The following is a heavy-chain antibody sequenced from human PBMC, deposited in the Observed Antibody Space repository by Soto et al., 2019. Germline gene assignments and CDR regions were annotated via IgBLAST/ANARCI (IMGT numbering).Heavy chain of an antibody. J-gene: IGHJ6*03. D-gene: IGHD6-13*01. CDR2: IYSGGST. CDR1: GFTVSSNY. V-gene: IGHV3-66*01. CDR3: ARDSSSSWYTNYYYYYYMDV. Sequence: GGSLRLSCAASGFTVSSNYMSWVRQAPGKGLEWVSVIYSGGSTYYADSVKGRFTISRDNSKNTLYLQMNSLRAEDTAVYYCARDSSSSWYTNYYYYYYMDVWGKGTTVTVSS.